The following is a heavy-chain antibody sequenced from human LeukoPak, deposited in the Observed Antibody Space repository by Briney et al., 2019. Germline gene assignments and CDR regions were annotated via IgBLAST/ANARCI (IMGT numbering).Heavy chain of an antibody. CDR3: AREQGGYSGSADY. Sequence: ASVKVSCKASGYTFSSYGISWVRQAPGQGLEWMGWISAYNGNKNYAQKFQARVTMTTDTSTTTAYMELRSLRSDDTAVYYCAREQGGYSGSADYWGQGTLVTVSS. J-gene: IGHJ4*02. CDR1: GYTFSSYG. V-gene: IGHV1-18*01. CDR2: ISAYNGNK. D-gene: IGHD5-12*01.